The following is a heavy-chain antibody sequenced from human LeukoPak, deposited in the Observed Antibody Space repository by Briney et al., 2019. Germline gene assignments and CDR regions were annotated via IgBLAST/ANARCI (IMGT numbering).Heavy chain of an antibody. J-gene: IGHJ3*02. CDR1: GFTFTKYW. CDR2: INSDGSST. Sequence: GGSLRHSCAASGFTFTKYWMHWVRQAPGKGPVWVARINSDGSSTSYADSVKGRFTISRDNAKNTLYLQMNSLRAEDTAVYYCTDLSTGDAFDIWGQGTMVTVSS. V-gene: IGHV3-74*01. CDR3: TDLSTGDAFDI. D-gene: IGHD1-1*01.